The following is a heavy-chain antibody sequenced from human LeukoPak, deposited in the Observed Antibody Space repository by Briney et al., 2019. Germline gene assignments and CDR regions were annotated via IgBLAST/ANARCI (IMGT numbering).Heavy chain of an antibody. CDR1: GFTFSSYS. J-gene: IGHJ4*02. D-gene: IGHD5-24*01. CDR3: ARESGWLQLLGY. V-gene: IGHV4-34*01. Sequence: PGGSLRLSCAASGFTFSSYSMNWVRQAPGKGLEWIGEINHSGSTNYNPSLKSRVTISVDTSKNQFSLKLSSVTAADTAVYYCARESGWLQLLGYWGQGTLVTVSS. CDR2: INHSGST.